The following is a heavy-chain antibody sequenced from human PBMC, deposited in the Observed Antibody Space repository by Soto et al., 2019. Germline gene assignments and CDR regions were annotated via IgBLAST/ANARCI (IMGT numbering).Heavy chain of an antibody. J-gene: IGHJ4*02. D-gene: IGHD5-12*01. Sequence: ASVKVSCKASGYTFTSYDINWVRQATGQGLEWMGWMNPNSGNTGYAQKFQGRVTMTRNTSISTAYMELSSLRSEDTAVYYCARGWRGLRFVNYWGQGTLVTVSS. CDR1: GYTFTSYD. CDR2: MNPNSGNT. CDR3: ARGWRGLRFVNY. V-gene: IGHV1-8*01.